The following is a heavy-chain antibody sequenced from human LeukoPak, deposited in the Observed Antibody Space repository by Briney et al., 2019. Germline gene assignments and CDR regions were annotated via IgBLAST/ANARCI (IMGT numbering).Heavy chain of an antibody. CDR2: IRSKAYGGTT. Sequence: GGSLRLSCTPSGFIIGDYAVTWVRQAPGKGLEWVGFIRSKAYGGTTEYAPSVKGRFTISRDDSTSNTYLQITRLTPKDTAVYYCSSGLRGLDYWGERTLVTVSS. D-gene: IGHD2-2*03. CDR3: SSGLRGLDY. CDR1: GFIIGDYA. J-gene: IGHJ4*02. V-gene: IGHV3-49*04.